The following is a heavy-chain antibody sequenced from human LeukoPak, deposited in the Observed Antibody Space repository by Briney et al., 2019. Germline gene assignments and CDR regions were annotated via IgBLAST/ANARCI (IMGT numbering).Heavy chain of an antibody. Sequence: SQTLSLTCTVSGGSISNGAYYWSWIRQPPTKGLEWIGYIYHSGSTYYTPSLKSRVTVLLDTSKNQFSLKLTSMTAADTAVYYCARSTAYLREGFDYWGQGTLVTVSS. D-gene: IGHD3-10*02. CDR2: IYHSGST. CDR1: GGSISNGAYY. J-gene: IGHJ4*02. CDR3: ARSTAYLREGFDY. V-gene: IGHV4-30-2*01.